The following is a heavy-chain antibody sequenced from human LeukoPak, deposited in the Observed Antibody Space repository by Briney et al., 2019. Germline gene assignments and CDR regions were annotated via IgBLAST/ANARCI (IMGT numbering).Heavy chain of an antibody. CDR3: AREDYDILTGVEAFDY. D-gene: IGHD3-9*01. CDR2: INPNSGGT. Sequence: ASVKVSCKASGYTFTGYYMHWVRQAPGQGLEWMGWINPNSGGTNYAQKFQGRVTMARDTSISTAYMELSRLRSDDTAVYYCAREDYDILTGVEAFDYWGQGTLVTVSS. J-gene: IGHJ4*02. CDR1: GYTFTGYY. V-gene: IGHV1-2*02.